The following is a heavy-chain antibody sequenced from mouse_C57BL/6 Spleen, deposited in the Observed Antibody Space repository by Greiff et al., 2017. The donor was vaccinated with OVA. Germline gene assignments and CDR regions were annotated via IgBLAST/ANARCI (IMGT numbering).Heavy chain of an antibody. Sequence: EVKVVESEGGLVQPGSSMKLSCTASGFTFSDYYMAWVRQVPEKGLEWVANINYDGSSTYYLDSLKSRFIISRDNAKNILYLQMSSLKSEDTATYYCARVGLTGSWYFDVWGTGTTVTVSS. CDR2: INYDGSST. J-gene: IGHJ1*03. V-gene: IGHV5-16*01. CDR3: ARVGLTGSWYFDV. D-gene: IGHD4-1*01. CDR1: GFTFSDYY.